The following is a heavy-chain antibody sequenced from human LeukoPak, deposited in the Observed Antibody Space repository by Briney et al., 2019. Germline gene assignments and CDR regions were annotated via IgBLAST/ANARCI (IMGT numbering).Heavy chain of an antibody. V-gene: IGHV4-39*07. CDR3: ARRNPTSGVYFDY. Sequence: SETLSLTCTVSGGSISSSSYYWGWIRQPPGKGLEWIGSIYYSGSTNYNPSLKSRVTISVDTSKNQFSLKLSSVTAADTAVYYCARRNPTSGVYFDYWGQGTLVTVSS. CDR2: IYYSGST. CDR1: GGSISSSSYY. J-gene: IGHJ4*02. D-gene: IGHD1-14*01.